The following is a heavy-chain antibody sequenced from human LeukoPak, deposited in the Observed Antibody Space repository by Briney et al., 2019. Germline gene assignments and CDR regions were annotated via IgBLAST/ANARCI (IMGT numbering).Heavy chain of an antibody. CDR3: AKDFRMTTVTTFDY. Sequence: GGSLRLSCAASGFTFSNYAMNWVRQAPGKGLEWVSAITGGDGSTYNADSVKGRFTISRDNFKNTLYLRMNSLRAEDTAVYYCAKDFRMTTVTTFDYWGQGTLVTVSS. V-gene: IGHV3-23*01. CDR2: ITGGDGST. D-gene: IGHD4-17*01. J-gene: IGHJ4*02. CDR1: GFTFSNYA.